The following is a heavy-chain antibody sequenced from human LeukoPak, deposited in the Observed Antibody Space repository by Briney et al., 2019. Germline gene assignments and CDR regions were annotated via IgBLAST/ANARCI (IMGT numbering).Heavy chain of an antibody. CDR3: ARDLGQYYDTSDNWFDP. V-gene: IGHV3-74*01. J-gene: IGHJ5*02. Sequence: GGSLRLSCAASGFTFSRYWMHWVRHAPGKGLVWVSRINSDGSRTSYADSVKGRFTISRDNAKNTLNLQMNSLRAEDTAVYYCARDLGQYYDTSDNWFDPWGQGTLVTVSS. CDR1: GFTFSRYW. CDR2: INSDGSRT. D-gene: IGHD3-22*01.